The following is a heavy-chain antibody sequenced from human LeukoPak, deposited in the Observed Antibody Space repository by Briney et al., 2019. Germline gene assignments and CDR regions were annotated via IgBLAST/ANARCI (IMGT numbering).Heavy chain of an antibody. CDR1: GFTFSSCG. D-gene: IGHD4-17*01. V-gene: IGHV3-33*06. CDR3: AKEDYGDHTGYNWFDP. J-gene: IGHJ5*02. CDR2: IWYDGSNK. Sequence: GGSLRLSCAASGFTFSSCGMHWVRQAPGKGLEWVAVIWYDGSNKYYADSVKGRFTISRDNSKNTLYLQMNSLRAEDTAVYYCAKEDYGDHTGYNWFDPWGQGTLVTVSS.